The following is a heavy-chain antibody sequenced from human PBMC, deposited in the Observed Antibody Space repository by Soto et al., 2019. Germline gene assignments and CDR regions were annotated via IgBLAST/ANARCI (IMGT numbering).Heavy chain of an antibody. V-gene: IGHV5-51*01. CDR1: GYSFATYW. D-gene: IGHD3-10*01. CDR3: ARPLHGSGSYSDY. Sequence: LKISCKGSGYSFATYWIAWVRRMPGKGLEWMGIIYPADSDTRYSPSFQGQVTISADKSISTAYLQWSSLKPSDTAMYYCARPLHGSGSYSDYWGQGTLVTLSS. J-gene: IGHJ4*02. CDR2: IYPADSDT.